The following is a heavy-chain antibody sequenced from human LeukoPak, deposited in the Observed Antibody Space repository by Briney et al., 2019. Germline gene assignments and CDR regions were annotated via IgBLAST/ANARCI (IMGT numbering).Heavy chain of an antibody. J-gene: IGHJ6*03. CDR1: GYTFTGYY. CDR3: ARVQMGLNTGNPYYYYMDV. V-gene: IGHV1-2*02. CDR2: INPNSGGT. Sequence: GASVKVSCKASGYTFTGYYMHWVRQAPGQGLEWMGWINPNSGGTNYAQKLQGRVTMTTDTSTSTAYMELRSLRSDDTAVYYCARVQMGLNTGNPYYYYMDVWGKGTTVTVSS. D-gene: IGHD4/OR15-4a*01.